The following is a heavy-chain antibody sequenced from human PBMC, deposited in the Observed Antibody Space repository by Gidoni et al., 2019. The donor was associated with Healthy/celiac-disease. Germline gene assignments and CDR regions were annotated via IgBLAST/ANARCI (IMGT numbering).Heavy chain of an antibody. V-gene: IGHV3-15*01. Sequence: FTFSNAWMSWVRQAPGKGLEWVGRIKSKTDGGTTDYAAPVKGRFTISRDDSKNTLYLQMNSLKTEDTAVYYCTTDSWGSGWLYYYYSYGMDVWGQGTTVTVSS. CDR3: TTDSWGSGWLYYYYSYGMDV. J-gene: IGHJ6*02. CDR2: IKSKTDGGTT. CDR1: FTFSNAW. D-gene: IGHD6-19*01.